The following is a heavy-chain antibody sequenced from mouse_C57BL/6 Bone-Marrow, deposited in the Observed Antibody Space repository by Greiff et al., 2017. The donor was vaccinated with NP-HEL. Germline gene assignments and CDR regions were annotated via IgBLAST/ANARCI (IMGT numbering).Heavy chain of an antibody. V-gene: IGHV1-26*01. D-gene: IGHD1-1*01. Sequence: VQLQQSGPELVKPGASVKISCKASGYTFTDYYMNWVKQSPGKSLEWIGDINPNNGGTSYNQKFKGKATLTVDKSSSTAYMELRSLTSEDSAVYYCAMDYYYGIDYWGQGTTLTVSS. CDR2: INPNNGGT. CDR3: AMDYYYGIDY. CDR1: GYTFTDYY. J-gene: IGHJ2*01.